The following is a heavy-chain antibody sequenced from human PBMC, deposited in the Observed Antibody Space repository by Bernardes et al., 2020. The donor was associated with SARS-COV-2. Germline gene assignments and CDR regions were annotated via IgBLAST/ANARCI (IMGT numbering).Heavy chain of an antibody. CDR1: GGSMSGYS. CDR2: LFYSGST. V-gene: IGHV4-59*12. D-gene: IGHD6-13*01. J-gene: IGHJ6*02. Sequence: SETLSLTCTVSGGSMSGYSCSWIRQPPGKGLEWIGHLFYSGSTTHNPSPRSRFTTSMDTSKNQSSRRLISVTATDTAVYYCARGITPSSQYSYFSFAMDVWGQGTTVTVSS. CDR3: ARGITPSSQYSYFSFAMDV.